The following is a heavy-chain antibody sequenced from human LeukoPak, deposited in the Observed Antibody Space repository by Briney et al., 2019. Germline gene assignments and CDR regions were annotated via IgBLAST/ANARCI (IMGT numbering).Heavy chain of an antibody. CDR2: IIPIFGTA. Sequence: ASVKVSFKASGGTFSSYAISWVRQAPGQGLEWMGGIIPIFGTANYAQKFQGRVTITADESTSTAYMELSSLRSEDTAVYYCARLILDRYYYYYGMDVWGQGTTVTVSS. V-gene: IGHV1-69*13. J-gene: IGHJ6*02. CDR3: ARLILDRYYYYYGMDV. CDR1: GGTFSSYA. D-gene: IGHD2-15*01.